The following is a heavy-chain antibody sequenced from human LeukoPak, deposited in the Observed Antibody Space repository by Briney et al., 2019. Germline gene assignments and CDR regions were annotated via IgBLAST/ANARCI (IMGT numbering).Heavy chain of an antibody. J-gene: IGHJ3*02. Sequence: EASVKVSCKASGYTFTGYYMHWVRQAPGQGLEWMGWMNPNSGNTGYAQKFQGRVTMTRNTSISTAYMELSSLRSEDTAVYYCARGSSYCTNGVCYSGAFDIWGQGTMVTVSS. CDR3: ARGSSYCTNGVCYSGAFDI. V-gene: IGHV1-8*02. CDR1: GYTFTGYY. D-gene: IGHD2-8*01. CDR2: MNPNSGNT.